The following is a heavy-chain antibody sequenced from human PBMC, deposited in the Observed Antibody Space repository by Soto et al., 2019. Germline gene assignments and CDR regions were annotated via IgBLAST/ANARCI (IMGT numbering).Heavy chain of an antibody. CDR3: TRGPRATSAGTSAH. CDR1: GFTFNMYW. J-gene: IGHJ4*02. Sequence: GGSLRLSCAGSGFTFNMYWTHWVRQVPGKGPVWVARIYNDGTYADYADSVKGRFTISRDNAKDTLYLQMNDLRAEDSALYHCTRGPRATSAGTSAHWGQGTLVTASS. CDR2: IYNDGTYA. D-gene: IGHD6-13*01. V-gene: IGHV3-74*01.